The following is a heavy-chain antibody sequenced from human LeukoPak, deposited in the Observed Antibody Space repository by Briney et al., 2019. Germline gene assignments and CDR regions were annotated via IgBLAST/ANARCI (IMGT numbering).Heavy chain of an antibody. CDR2: ISGSGSTT. V-gene: IGHV3-11*01. Sequence: GGSLRLSCAASGFTFSDYYMSWIRQAPGKGLEWVSYISGSGSTTYYADSVKGRFTISRDNDKNSLYLQMNSLRVEDTAVYYCAREEGGDCSRTSCYTSSWGQGTQVTVST. CDR1: GFTFSDYY. J-gene: IGHJ4*02. D-gene: IGHD2-2*02. CDR3: AREEGGDCSRTSCYTSS.